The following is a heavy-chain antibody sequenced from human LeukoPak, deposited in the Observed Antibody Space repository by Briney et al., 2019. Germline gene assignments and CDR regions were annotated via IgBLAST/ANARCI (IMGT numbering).Heavy chain of an antibody. CDR3: ALYNWNSKRDLDY. Sequence: GGSLRLSCAASGFTFSSHWMSGVHQAPGKGLECVANIKHDGSEKYYVGSVKGRFTISRDNAKNSLYLQMNSLRAEDTAVYYCALYNWNSKRDLDYWGQGTLVTVSS. CDR1: GFTFSSHW. CDR2: IKHDGSEK. V-gene: IGHV3-7*03. D-gene: IGHD1-7*01. J-gene: IGHJ4*02.